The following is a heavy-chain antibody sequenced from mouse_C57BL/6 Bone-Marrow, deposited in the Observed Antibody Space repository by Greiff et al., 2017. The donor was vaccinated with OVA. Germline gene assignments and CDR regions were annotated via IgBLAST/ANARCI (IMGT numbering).Heavy chain of an antibody. CDR2: INPNYGTT. CDR3: ARRGYYEVFDY. J-gene: IGHJ2*01. V-gene: IGHV1-39*01. Sequence: EVKLQESGPELVKPGASVKITCKASGYSFTDYNMNWVQQSNGKSLEWIGVINPNYGTTSYNQKFKGKATLTVDQSSSTAYMQLNSLTSEDAAVYYGARRGYYEVFDYWGQGTTLTVSS. CDR1: GYSFTDYN. D-gene: IGHD1-1*01.